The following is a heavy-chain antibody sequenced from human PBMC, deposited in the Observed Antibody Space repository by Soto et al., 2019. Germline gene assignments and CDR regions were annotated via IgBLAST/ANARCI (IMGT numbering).Heavy chain of an antibody. CDR2: ISTSGNT. D-gene: IGHD2-2*01. CDR3: ARGGGVPALGDP. V-gene: IGHV4-4*07. J-gene: IGHJ5*02. CDR1: GFSMRNSY. Sequence: QVQLEESGPGLVKPSETLSLICSVSGFSMRNSYWTWIRQSAGKGLEWMGRISTSGNTNYNPALNRRLATSVDTATNQLSQKLTSVTAAETAVYYCARGGGVPALGDPWGQGTLVTVSS.